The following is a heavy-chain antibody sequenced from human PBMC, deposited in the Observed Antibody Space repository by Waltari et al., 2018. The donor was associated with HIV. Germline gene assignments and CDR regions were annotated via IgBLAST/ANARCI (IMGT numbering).Heavy chain of an antibody. CDR1: GGSFNGYY. D-gene: IGHD5-12*01. J-gene: IGHJ4*02. Sequence: QVQLQQWGTALLKPSETLDLTCAVYGGSFNGYYWSWFRQPPGKGLEWIGQIDHSGTSHYNPTLKDRLTMSVDTSKNQFSLKLTSATAADTAVFYCARGVFSLIVAGTNFDYWGQGFLVTVSS. CDR3: ARGVFSLIVAGTNFDY. V-gene: IGHV4-34*01. CDR2: IDHSGTS.